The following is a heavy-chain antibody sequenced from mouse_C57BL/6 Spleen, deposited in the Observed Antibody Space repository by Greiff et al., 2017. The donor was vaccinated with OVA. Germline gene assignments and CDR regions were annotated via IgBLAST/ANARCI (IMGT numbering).Heavy chain of an antibody. J-gene: IGHJ4*01. CDR3: ARTGSTDSSSAMDY. CDR2: IWSGGST. D-gene: IGHD3-2*02. V-gene: IGHV2-2*01. CDR1: GFSFTSYG. Sequence: VQRVESGPGLVQPSQSLSITCTVSGFSFTSYGVHWVRQSPGKGLEWLGVIWSGGSTDYNAALISRLSIRKDNSKSQVFFKMNSLQADDTAIYYCARTGSTDSSSAMDYWGQGTSVTVSS.